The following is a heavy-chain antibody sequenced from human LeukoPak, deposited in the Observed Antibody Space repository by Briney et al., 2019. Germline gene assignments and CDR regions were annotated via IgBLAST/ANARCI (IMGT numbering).Heavy chain of an antibody. V-gene: IGHV3-64D*09. Sequence: GGSLRLSCSASGFPFSSYAMHWVRQAPGKGLEYVSDISDSGGSTYYADSVKGRFTISRDNSKNTLYLQMSSLRAEDTAVYFCVRGYSFGPYGMDVWGQGTTVTVSS. D-gene: IGHD2-15*01. J-gene: IGHJ6*02. CDR2: ISDSGGST. CDR1: GFPFSSYA. CDR3: VRGYSFGPYGMDV.